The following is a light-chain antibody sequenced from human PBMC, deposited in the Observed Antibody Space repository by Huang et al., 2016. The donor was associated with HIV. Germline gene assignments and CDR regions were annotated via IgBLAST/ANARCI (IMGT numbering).Light chain of an antibody. CDR1: QGISNS. CDR3: QQYFTTPPWT. J-gene: IGKJ2*01. V-gene: IGKV1-NL1*01. Sequence: DIQMTQSPSSLSASIGDRVTITGRASQGISNSLAWYQQKPGKAPKLLLYAASRLKSGVPSRFSGSGSGTTYTLTISSLRPEDFATFYCQQYFTTPPWTFGQGTKLEIK. CDR2: AAS.